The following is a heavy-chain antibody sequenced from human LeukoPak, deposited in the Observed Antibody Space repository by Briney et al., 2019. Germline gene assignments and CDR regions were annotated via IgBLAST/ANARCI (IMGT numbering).Heavy chain of an antibody. CDR3: ARAKYGDYSFGY. CDR2: IGTAGDT. CDR1: GFTFSSYD. J-gene: IGHJ4*02. D-gene: IGHD4-17*01. Sequence: GGSLRLSCAASGFTFSSYDMHWVRQATGRGLEWVSAIGTAGDTYYPGSVKGRFTISRENAKNSLYLQMNSLRAEDTAVYYCARAKYGDYSFGYWVQGTLVTVSS. V-gene: IGHV3-13*01.